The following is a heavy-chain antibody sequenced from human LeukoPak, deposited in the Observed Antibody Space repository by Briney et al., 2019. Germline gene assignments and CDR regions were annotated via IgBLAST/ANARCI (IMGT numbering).Heavy chain of an antibody. CDR1: GGSISSGDYY. D-gene: IGHD1-26*01. Sequence: SXXLSLTCTVSGGSISSGDYYWGWIRQPPGKGVEWVEYIYYSGSTYYNPSRKRRVTIRVDTAKKQFSLKLSSVTAADTAVYYCVRYTGRVGAHAFDYWGQGTLVTVSS. CDR2: IYYSGST. J-gene: IGHJ4*02. V-gene: IGHV4-30-4*08. CDR3: VRYTGRVGAHAFDY.